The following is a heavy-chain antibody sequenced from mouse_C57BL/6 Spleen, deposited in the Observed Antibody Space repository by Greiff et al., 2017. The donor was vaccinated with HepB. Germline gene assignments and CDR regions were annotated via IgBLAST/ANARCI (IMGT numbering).Heavy chain of an antibody. D-gene: IGHD2-4*01. CDR2: INPSSGYT. V-gene: IGHV1-7*01. CDR1: GYTFTSYW. Sequence: QVQLQQSGAELAKPGASVKLSCKASGYTFTSYWMHWVKQRPGQGLEWIGYINPSSGYTKYNQKFKDKATLTADKSSSTAYMQLSSLTYEDSAVYHCARPYYDYGGYFDVWGTGTTVTVSS. CDR3: ARPYYDYGGYFDV. J-gene: IGHJ1*03.